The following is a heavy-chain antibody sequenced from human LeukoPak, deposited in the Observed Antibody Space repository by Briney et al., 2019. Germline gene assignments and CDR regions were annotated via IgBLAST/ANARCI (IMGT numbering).Heavy chain of an antibody. V-gene: IGHV3-15*01. CDR1: GFNFSNAW. J-gene: IGHJ4*02. CDR3: TAGTGRSDFDY. CDR2: IKRKGDGGTR. Sequence: GGSLRLSCAASGFNFSNAWMSWVRQAPGKGLEWVGRIKRKGDGGTRDYAVPVKGRLTISRDDSRNTLYLQMNSLKSEDTAVYYCTAGTGRSDFDYWGQGTLVTVSS. D-gene: IGHD3/OR15-3a*01.